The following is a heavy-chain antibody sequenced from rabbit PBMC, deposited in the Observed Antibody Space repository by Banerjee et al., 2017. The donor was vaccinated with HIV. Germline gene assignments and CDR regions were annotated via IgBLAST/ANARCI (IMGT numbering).Heavy chain of an antibody. J-gene: IGHJ3*01. Sequence: QEQLEESGGDLVKPEGSLTLTCTASGFDLSSYYYMSWVRQAPGKGLEWIGCIYTGNGVTWYASWVNGRFTISSDTNQNTVSLQMTSLTTADTATYFCAREGAGTGHDTVPPRLDLWGPGTLVTVS. V-gene: IGHV1S43*01. CDR1: GFDLSSYYY. CDR3: AREGAGTGHDTVPPRLDL. CDR2: IYTGNGVT. D-gene: IGHD4-2*01.